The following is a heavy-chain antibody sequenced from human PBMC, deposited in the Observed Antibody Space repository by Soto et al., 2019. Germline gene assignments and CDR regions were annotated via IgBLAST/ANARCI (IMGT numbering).Heavy chain of an antibody. CDR1: GYTFSTYG. CDR3: AREHCSCSRCFFDF. D-gene: IGHD2-2*01. V-gene: IGHV1-18*01. J-gene: IGHJ4*02. Sequence: QVQLLQSGGAVKKPGASVKVSCKTSGYTFSTYGISWVRQSPGHGLDWMGWISAYNGNTNYTQKLQGRVTMTRDTATTTAYMELRSMSSDAAAVYDCAREHCSCSRCFFDFLCQGPLVTVSS. CDR2: ISAYNGNT.